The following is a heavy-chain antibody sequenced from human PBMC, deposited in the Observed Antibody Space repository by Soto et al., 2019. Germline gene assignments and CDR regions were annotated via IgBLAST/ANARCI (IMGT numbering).Heavy chain of an antibody. CDR2: IDPSDSYT. CDR1: GYSFTSYW. Sequence: RGESLKISCKGSGYSFTSYWISWVRQMPGKGLEWMGRIDPSDSYTNYSPSFQGHVTITADKSISTAYLQWSSLKASDTAMYYCARGDNWNDNFDYWGQGTLVTVSS. V-gene: IGHV5-10-1*01. D-gene: IGHD1-20*01. J-gene: IGHJ4*02. CDR3: ARGDNWNDNFDY.